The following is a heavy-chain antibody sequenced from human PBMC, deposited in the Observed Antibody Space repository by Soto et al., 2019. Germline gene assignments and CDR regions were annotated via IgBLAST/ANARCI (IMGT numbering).Heavy chain of an antibody. CDR3: ARGPSITIFGVVIIYYYYGMDV. CDR1: GYTFTRYG. CDR2: ISAYNGNT. V-gene: IGHV1-18*01. D-gene: IGHD3-3*01. Sequence: SVKVSCQASGYTFTRYGISWVRQAPGQGLERMGWISAYNGNTNYAQKLQGRVTMTTDTSTSTAYMELRSLRSDDTAVYYCARGPSITIFGVVIIYYYYGMDVWGQGTTVTVSS. J-gene: IGHJ6*02.